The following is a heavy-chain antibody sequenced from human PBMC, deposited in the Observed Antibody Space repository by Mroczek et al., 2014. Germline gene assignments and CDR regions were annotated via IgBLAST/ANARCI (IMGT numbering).Heavy chain of an antibody. J-gene: IGHJ4*02. CDR1: GFTFSSYA. CDR3: AKGVVHIVVVPAALDY. V-gene: IGHV3-23*04. D-gene: IGHD2-2*01. CDR2: ISGSGGST. Sequence: VQLVQSGGGLVQPGGSLRLSCAASGFTFSSYAMSWVRQAPGKGLEWVSAISGSGGSTYYADSVKGRFTISRDNSKNTLYLQMNSLRAEDTAVYYCAKGVVHIVVVPAALDYWGQGTLVTVSS.